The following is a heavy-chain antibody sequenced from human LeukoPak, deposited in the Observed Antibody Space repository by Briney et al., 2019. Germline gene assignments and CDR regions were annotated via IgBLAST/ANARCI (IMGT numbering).Heavy chain of an antibody. CDR2: IYYSGST. CDR1: GGSISSYY. J-gene: IGHJ4*02. V-gene: IGHV4-59*01. Sequence: SETLPLTCTVSGGSISSYYWSWIRQPPGKGLEWIGYIYYSGSTNYNPSLKSRVTISVDTSKIQFSLKLSSVTAADTAVYYCARRAGGYSHPYDYWGQGILVTVSS. CDR3: ARRAGGYSHPYDY. D-gene: IGHD4-23*01.